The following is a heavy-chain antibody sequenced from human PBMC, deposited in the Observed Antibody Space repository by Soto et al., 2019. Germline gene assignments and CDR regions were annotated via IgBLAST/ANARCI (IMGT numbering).Heavy chain of an antibody. J-gene: IGHJ5*02. CDR2: INPDNGNT. V-gene: IGHV1-3*01. D-gene: IGHD2-15*01. CDR3: ARGIATGQLDP. Sequence: GASVKVSCKASGYTFTRYTRNWVRQAPGQRLEWMGWINPDNGNTKSSQKFQDRVIITRDTSASTAYMDLSSLRSEDTAVYYCARGIATGQLDPWGQGTLVTVSS. CDR1: GYTFTRYT.